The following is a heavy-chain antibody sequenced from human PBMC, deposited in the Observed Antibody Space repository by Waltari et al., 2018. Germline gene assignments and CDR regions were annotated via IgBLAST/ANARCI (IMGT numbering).Heavy chain of an antibody. CDR1: GFSFTTTGVG. CDR3: AHGTGVGATLWDY. J-gene: IGHJ4*02. V-gene: IGHV2-5*01. D-gene: IGHD1-26*01. CDR2: IYWNDDK. Sequence: QFTLKDFGPTLVKPRQTLTVTCTFAGFSFTTTGVGVGCIRPSPGKALEWLALIYWNDDKRYSPSLKSRLTITKDTSKNQVVLTMTNMDPVDTATYYCAHGTGVGATLWDYWGQGTLVTVSS.